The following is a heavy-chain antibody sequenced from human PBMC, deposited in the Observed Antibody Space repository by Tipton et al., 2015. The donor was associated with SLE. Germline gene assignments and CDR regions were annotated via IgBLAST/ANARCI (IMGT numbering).Heavy chain of an antibody. CDR3: ARLSMAAAGADY. CDR2: IYYSGIT. CDR1: GDSISNSPYY. J-gene: IGHJ4*02. Sequence: TLSLTCTVSGDSISNSPYYWGWIRQPPGKGLQWIGNIYYSGITNYNPSLKSRVTISADTSNNQFSLNLRSVTAADAGVFYCARLSMAAAGADYWGQGTLVTVSS. V-gene: IGHV4-39*01. D-gene: IGHD6-13*01.